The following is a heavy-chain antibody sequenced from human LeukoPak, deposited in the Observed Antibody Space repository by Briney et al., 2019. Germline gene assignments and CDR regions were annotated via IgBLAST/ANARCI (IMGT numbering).Heavy chain of an antibody. D-gene: IGHD3-10*02. J-gene: IGHJ6*04. CDR2: MKPDGSEI. V-gene: IGHV3-7*01. CDR1: GFTFITYW. Sequence: GGSLRLSCAASGFTFITYWMSWVRQAPGKGLEWVANMKPDGSEIFYVDSVKGRFTISRDNAKNSLYLQMNSLRAEDTAVYYCAELGITMIGGVWGKGTTVTISS. CDR3: AELGITMIGGV.